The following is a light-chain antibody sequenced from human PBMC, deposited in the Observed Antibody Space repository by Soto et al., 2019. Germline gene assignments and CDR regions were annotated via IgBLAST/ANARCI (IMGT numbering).Light chain of an antibody. CDR1: SNDIGGHNA. V-gene: IGLV2-14*03. CDR2: DVT. Sequence: HSALTQPASVSGSPGHSITISCTGTSNDIGGHNAVSWYQQYSGEAPRLLIYDVTSRAAGVSNRFSASKSGNTASLTISGLQAEDDADYYCSSYVTGGSYVLGFGTKVIVL. CDR3: SSYVTGGSYV. J-gene: IGLJ1*01.